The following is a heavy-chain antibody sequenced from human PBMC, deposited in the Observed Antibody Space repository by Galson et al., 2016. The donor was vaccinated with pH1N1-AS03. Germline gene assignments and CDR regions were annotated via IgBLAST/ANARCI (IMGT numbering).Heavy chain of an antibody. J-gene: IGHJ6*02. V-gene: IGHV3-30*04. Sequence: SLRLSCAASGFTFSTYAMHWVRQAPGKGLEWMTIISYDGSYKYYTDSVKGRFTISRDTSKNTLYLQMNSLRGEDTAVYYCARGLRDDYYGMDVWGQGTTVTVSS. CDR3: ARGLRDDYYGMDV. CDR2: ISYDGSYK. CDR1: GFTFSTYA.